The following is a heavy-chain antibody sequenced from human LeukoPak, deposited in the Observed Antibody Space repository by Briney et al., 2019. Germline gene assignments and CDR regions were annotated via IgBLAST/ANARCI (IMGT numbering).Heavy chain of an antibody. CDR2: IYHSGST. CDR1: GYSISSGYY. V-gene: IGHV4-38-2*02. CDR3: ARRTTYFGWRPSESPSCFDY. D-gene: IGHD3-9*01. J-gene: IGHJ4*02. Sequence: SETLSLTCTVSGYSISSGYYWGWIRQPPRKGLEWIGSIYHSGSTYYNPSPKSRVTISLDTSKNQFSLKMTSGTAAGTAVYYCARRTTYFGWRPSESPSCFDYWGQGTLVTVSS.